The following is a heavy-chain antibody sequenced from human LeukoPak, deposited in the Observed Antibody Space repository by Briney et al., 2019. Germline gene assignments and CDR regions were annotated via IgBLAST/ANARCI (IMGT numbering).Heavy chain of an antibody. CDR1: GGSLSSSSYY. D-gene: IGHD1-26*01. V-gene: IGHV4-39*07. CDR3: ARSVGLD. J-gene: IGHJ4*02. Sequence: SETLSLTCTVSGGSLSSSSYYWGWIRQPPGKGLEWIGSIHYSGSTNYNPFLKSRVTISVDTSKNQFSLKLSSVTAADTAVYYCARSVGLDWGQGTLVTVSS. CDR2: IHYSGST.